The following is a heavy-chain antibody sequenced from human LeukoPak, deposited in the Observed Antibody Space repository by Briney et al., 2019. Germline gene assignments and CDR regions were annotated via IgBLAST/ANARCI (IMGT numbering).Heavy chain of an antibody. CDR1: GGSISSGDYY. CDR2: IYYSGST. D-gene: IGHD6-13*01. CDR3: ARVLAAAGAIYYYYYVMDV. Sequence: PSQTLSLTCTVSGGSISSGDYYWSWIRQPPGKGLEWIGYIYYSGSTYYNPSLKSRVTISVDTSKNQFSLKLSSVTAADTAVFYCARVLAAAGAIYYYYYVMDVWGQGTTVTVSS. J-gene: IGHJ6*02. V-gene: IGHV4-30-4*01.